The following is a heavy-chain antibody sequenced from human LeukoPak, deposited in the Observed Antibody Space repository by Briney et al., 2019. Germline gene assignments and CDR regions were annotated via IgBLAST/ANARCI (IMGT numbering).Heavy chain of an antibody. V-gene: IGHV3-48*02. Sequence: HTGGSLRLSCAASGFTSSSYSMDWVRQAPGKGLEWVSYISSWSSNIYYADSVKGRFTISRDNAKNSLDLQMNSLRDEDTAVYYCASTKGYFDYWGQGTLVTVSS. J-gene: IGHJ4*02. CDR1: GFTSSSYS. CDR3: ASTKGYFDY. CDR2: ISSWSSNI.